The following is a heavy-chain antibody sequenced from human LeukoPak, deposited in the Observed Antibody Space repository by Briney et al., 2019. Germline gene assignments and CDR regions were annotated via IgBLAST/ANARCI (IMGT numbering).Heavy chain of an antibody. CDR2: INPSGGST. J-gene: IGHJ6*03. V-gene: IGHV1-46*01. Sequence: ASVKVSCKASGYTFTSYYMHWVRQAPGQGLEWMGIINPSGGSTSYAKKFQGRVTMTRDMSTSTVYMELSSLRSEDTAVYYCARDRRYGYYDFLSSGDYYYYYMDVWGKGTTVTVSS. CDR1: GYTFTSYY. D-gene: IGHD3-3*01. CDR3: ARDRRYGYYDFLSSGDYYYYYMDV.